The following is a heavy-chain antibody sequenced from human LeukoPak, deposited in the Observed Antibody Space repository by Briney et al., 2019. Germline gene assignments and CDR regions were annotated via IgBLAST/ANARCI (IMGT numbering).Heavy chain of an antibody. Sequence: SETLSLTCTVSGGSISSYYWTWVRQSAGKGLEWIGRISASGNTNYNPPLKSRVTMSVDTSTNQFSLKLTSVTAADTAVYYCAREGRSSTPGYWGQGTLVTVSS. CDR2: ISASGNT. CDR3: AREGRSSTPGY. V-gene: IGHV4-4*07. D-gene: IGHD2-15*01. CDR1: GGSISSYY. J-gene: IGHJ4*02.